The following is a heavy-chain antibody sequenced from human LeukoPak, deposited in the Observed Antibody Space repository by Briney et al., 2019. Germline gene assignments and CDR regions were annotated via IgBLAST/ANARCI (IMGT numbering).Heavy chain of an antibody. Sequence: SETLSLTCTVSGYSISSGYYWGWIRQPPGKGLEWIGSIYHSGSTYYNPSLKSRVTISVDTSKNQFSLKLSSVTAADTAVYYCARDGFEGDPVTRGGFDPWGQGTLVTVSS. CDR3: ARDGFEGDPVTRGGFDP. J-gene: IGHJ5*02. D-gene: IGHD4-17*01. CDR1: GYSISSGYY. CDR2: IYHSGST. V-gene: IGHV4-38-2*02.